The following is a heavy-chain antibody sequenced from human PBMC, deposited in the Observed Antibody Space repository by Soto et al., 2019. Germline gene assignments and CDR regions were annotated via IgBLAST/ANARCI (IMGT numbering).Heavy chain of an antibody. CDR2: ISWNSGDI. Sequence: GGSLRLSCAASGFTFNNYAMHWVRQAPGKGLEWVSGISWNSGDIGYADSVKGRFTISRDSAKDSLYLQLNSLRAEDTAFYYCAKDIGAVAGYYFDYWGQGTLVTVSS. CDR3: AKDIGAVAGYYFDY. V-gene: IGHV3-9*01. CDR1: GFTFNNYA. J-gene: IGHJ4*02. D-gene: IGHD6-19*01.